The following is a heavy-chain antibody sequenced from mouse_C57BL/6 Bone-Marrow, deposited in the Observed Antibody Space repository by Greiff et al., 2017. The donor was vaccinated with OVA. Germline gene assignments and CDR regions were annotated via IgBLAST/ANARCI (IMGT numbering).Heavy chain of an antibody. D-gene: IGHD2-1*01. V-gene: IGHV14-4*01. CDR1: GFNIKDDY. Sequence: DVQLQESGAELVRPGASVKLSCTASGFNIKDDYMHWVKQRPEQGLEWIGWIDPENGDTEYASKFQGKATITADTSSNTAYLQLSSLTSEDTAVYYCIRYGNSIYYYAMDYWGQGTSVTVSS. J-gene: IGHJ4*01. CDR2: IDPENGDT. CDR3: IRYGNSIYYYAMDY.